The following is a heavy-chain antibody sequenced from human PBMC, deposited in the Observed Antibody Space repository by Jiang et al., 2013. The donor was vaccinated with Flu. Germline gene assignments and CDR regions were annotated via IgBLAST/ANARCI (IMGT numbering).Heavy chain of an antibody. V-gene: IGHV3-15*01. CDR3: TTDLPSQGGGEFDY. D-gene: IGHD2-15*01. Sequence: VQLVESGGGLVRPGGSLRLSCAASGFTFSSAWMNWVRQAPGQGLEWVGLVKSGGTTEYTAPVKDRFTVSRDDSRNTVYLQMNSLKTEDTAVYYCTTDLPSQGGGEFDYWGQGTLVTVSS. CDR2: VKSGGTT. J-gene: IGHJ4*02. CDR1: GFTFSSAW.